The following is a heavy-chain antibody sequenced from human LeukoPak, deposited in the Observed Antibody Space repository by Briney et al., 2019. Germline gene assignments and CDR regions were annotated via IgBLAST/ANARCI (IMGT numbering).Heavy chain of an antibody. J-gene: IGHJ5*02. V-gene: IGHV4-39*01. CDR3: ARHWNDYVWGSYYWFDP. CDR1: GFTFSSYSMN. D-gene: IGHD3-16*01. Sequence: PGGSLRLSCAASGFTFSSYSMNWVRQAPGKGLEWIGSIYYSGSTYYNPSLKSRVTISVDTSKNQFSLKLSSVTAADTAVYYCARHWNDYVWGSYYWFDPWGQGTLVTVSS. CDR2: IYYSGST.